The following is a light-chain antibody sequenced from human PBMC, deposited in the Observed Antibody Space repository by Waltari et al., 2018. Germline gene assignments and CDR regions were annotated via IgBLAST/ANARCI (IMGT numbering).Light chain of an antibody. V-gene: IGKV3-15*01. CDR2: GAS. J-gene: IGKJ5*01. CDR3: QQYDDWLPIT. Sequence: EIGMTQSPVTLSVSPGERVPLSCRTSRSVNFYLAWYQQKPGQAPRLLIYGASTRATAVPARFSGSGSGTEFTLTISSLQSEDFAVYYCQQYDDWLPITFGQGTRLDIK. CDR1: RSVNFY.